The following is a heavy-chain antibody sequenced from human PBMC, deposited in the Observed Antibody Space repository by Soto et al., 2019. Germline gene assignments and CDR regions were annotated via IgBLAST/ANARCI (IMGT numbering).Heavy chain of an antibody. CDR2: IVPIFGTA. J-gene: IGHJ6*02. D-gene: IGHD3-3*01. CDR3: ARVWGSTIFGVATPGGMDV. V-gene: IGHV1-69*13. Sequence: SVKISCKASGGTFSSYAISWVRQAPGKGLERMGGIVPIFGTANYAQKFQGRVTITADESTSTAYMELSSLRSEDRAVYYCARVWGSTIFGVATPGGMDVWGQGTTVTVAS. CDR1: GGTFSSYA.